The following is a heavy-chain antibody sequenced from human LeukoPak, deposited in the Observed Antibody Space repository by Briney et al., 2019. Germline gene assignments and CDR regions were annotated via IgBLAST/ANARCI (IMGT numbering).Heavy chain of an antibody. D-gene: IGHD3-10*01. CDR2: MNPNSGDT. CDR1: GYIFSSND. CDR3: ARGPFGSGSFLDY. V-gene: IGHV1-8*01. J-gene: IGHJ4*02. Sequence: ASVKVSCKASGYIFSSNDINWVRQAAGQGLEWMGWMNPNSGDTGYTQKFQGRVAKTRSTSITTAYMELSSLRSEDTAVYYCARGPFGSGSFLDYWGQGTLVTVSS.